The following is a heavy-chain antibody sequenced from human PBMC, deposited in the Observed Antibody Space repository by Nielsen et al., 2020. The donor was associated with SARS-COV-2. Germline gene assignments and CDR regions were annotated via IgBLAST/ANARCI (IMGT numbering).Heavy chain of an antibody. CDR3: ARGGNPGVAAADWFDP. CDR2: IYYSGST. CDR1: GGSISSYY. J-gene: IGHJ5*02. D-gene: IGHD6-13*01. V-gene: IGHV4-59*01. Sequence: SETLSLTCTVSGGSISSYYWSWIRQPPGKGLEWIGYIYYSGSTNYNPSLKSRVTISVDTSKNRFSLKLSSVTAADTAVYYCARGGNPGVAAADWFDPWGQGTLVTVSS.